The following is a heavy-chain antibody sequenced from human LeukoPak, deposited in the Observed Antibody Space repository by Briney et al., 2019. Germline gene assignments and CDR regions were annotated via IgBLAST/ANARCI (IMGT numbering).Heavy chain of an antibody. J-gene: IGHJ4*02. V-gene: IGHV3-74*01. CDR3: ARGGYCSGGSCLSDYFDY. D-gene: IGHD2-15*01. Sequence: PGGSLRLSCAASGFTFSSYWMHWVRQAPGKGLVWVSRINTDGCSTSYADSVKGRFTISRDNAKNTLYLQMNSLRAEDTAVYYCARGGYCSGGSCLSDYFDYWGQGTLVTVSS. CDR1: GFTFSSYW. CDR2: INTDGCST.